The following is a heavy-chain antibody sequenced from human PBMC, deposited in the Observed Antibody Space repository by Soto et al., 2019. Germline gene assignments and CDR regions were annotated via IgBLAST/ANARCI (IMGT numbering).Heavy chain of an antibody. Sequence: QVQLVESGGGVVQPGRSLRLSCAASGFTFSSYAMHWVRQAPGKGLEWVAVISYDGSNKYYADSVKGRFTISRDNSKNALYLQMNSLRAEDTAVYYCARDRSSSWYNGMDVW. CDR1: GFTFSSYA. V-gene: IGHV3-30-3*01. D-gene: IGHD6-13*01. CDR3: ARDRSSSWYNGMDV. J-gene: IGHJ6*01. CDR2: ISYDGSNK.